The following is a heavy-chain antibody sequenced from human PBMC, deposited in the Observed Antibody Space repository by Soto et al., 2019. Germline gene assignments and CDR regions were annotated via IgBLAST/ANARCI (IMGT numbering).Heavy chain of an antibody. Sequence: GESLKISCQTSYEIFTTNWITWVRQMPGKGLEWVGRIDPSDSYTTYNPSLKGHVVLSVDKSVKTAYLQWPSLRASDTAIYFCGREFGSGHADFWGKGTWVTVSS. CDR3: GREFGSGHADF. CDR1: YEIFTTNW. J-gene: IGHJ4*02. CDR2: IDPSDSYT. D-gene: IGHD1-26*01. V-gene: IGHV5-10-1*01.